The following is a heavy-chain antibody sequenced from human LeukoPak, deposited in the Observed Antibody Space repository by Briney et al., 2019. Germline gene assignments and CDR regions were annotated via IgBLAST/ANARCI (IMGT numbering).Heavy chain of an antibody. CDR2: IWYDGSNK. CDR3: ARGGFGENCSGGSCYGDY. V-gene: IGHV3-33*01. CDR1: GFTFSSYG. D-gene: IGHD2-15*01. J-gene: IGHJ4*02. Sequence: GGSLRLSCAASGFTFSSYGMHWVRQAPGKGLEWVAVIWYDGSNKYYADSVKGRFTISRDNSKNTLYLQMNSLRAEDTAVYYCARGGFGENCSGGSCYGDYWGQGTRVTVSS.